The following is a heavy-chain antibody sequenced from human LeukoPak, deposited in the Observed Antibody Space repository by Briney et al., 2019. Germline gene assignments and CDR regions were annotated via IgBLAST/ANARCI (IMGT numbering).Heavy chain of an antibody. Sequence: GGSLRLSCAASGFTFSSYGMHWVRQAPGKGLEWVACIYPDGINKDYADSVKGRFIISRDNSKNTLYLQMNSLRAEDTAVYYCAKDWSGNYNWSDPWGQGTLVTVSS. CDR1: GFTFSSYG. CDR2: IYPDGINK. J-gene: IGHJ5*02. D-gene: IGHD3-3*01. V-gene: IGHV3-30*02. CDR3: AKDWSGNYNWSDP.